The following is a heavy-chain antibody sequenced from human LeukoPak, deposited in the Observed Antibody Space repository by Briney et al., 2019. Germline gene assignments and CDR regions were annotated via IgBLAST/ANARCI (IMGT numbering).Heavy chain of an antibody. CDR2: IWYDGSNK. Sequence: PGGSLRLSCAASGFTFSSYGMHWVRQAPGKGLEWVAVIWYDGSNKYYADSVKGRFTISRDNSKNTLYLQMNSLRAEDTAVYYCARGGRTLIDYGDYVWGQGTLVTVSS. D-gene: IGHD4-17*01. V-gene: IGHV3-33*01. CDR1: GFTFSSYG. J-gene: IGHJ4*02. CDR3: ARGGRTLIDYGDYV.